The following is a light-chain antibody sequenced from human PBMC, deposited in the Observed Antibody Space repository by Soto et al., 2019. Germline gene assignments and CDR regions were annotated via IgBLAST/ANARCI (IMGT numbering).Light chain of an antibody. CDR1: QGIRND. V-gene: IGKV1-6*01. J-gene: IGKJ2*01. CDR3: LQDDSYPYT. Sequence: AIQMTQSPSSLSASVGDRVTITCRASQGIRNDLGWYQQKPGRAPKLLIYAASRLHSGVSSRFSGSGSGTDFTLTISSLQPEDFATYYCLQDDSYPYTFGQGTKLEIK. CDR2: AAS.